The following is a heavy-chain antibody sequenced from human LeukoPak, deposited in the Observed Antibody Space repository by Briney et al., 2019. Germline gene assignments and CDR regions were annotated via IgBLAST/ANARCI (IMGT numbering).Heavy chain of an antibody. CDR1: GGSISSYY. D-gene: IGHD3-3*01. J-gene: IGHJ5*02. V-gene: IGHV4-59*01. CDR2: IYYSGST. Sequence: SETLSLTCTVSGGSISSYYWSWIRQPPGKGLEWIGYIYYSGSTNYNPSLKSRVTISVDTSKNQFSLKLSSVTAADTAVYYCTRFLEWPIPRFDPWGQGTLVTVSS. CDR3: TRFLEWPIPRFDP.